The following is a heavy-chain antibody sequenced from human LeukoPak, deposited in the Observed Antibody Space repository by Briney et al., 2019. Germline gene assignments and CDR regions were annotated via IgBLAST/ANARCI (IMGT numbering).Heavy chain of an antibody. Sequence: PWGSLRLSCTASGFAFSTYDMNWVRQAPGKGLEWVSSISGGSTYIYYIDSVKGRFTISRDNAKNSLYLQMESLSGEDTTVYYCARESGIMVVDYYYYYMDVWGIGTTVTVSS. CDR2: ISGGSTYI. V-gene: IGHV3-21*01. J-gene: IGHJ6*03. CDR1: GFAFSTYD. CDR3: ARESGIMVVDYYYYYMDV. D-gene: IGHD3-22*01.